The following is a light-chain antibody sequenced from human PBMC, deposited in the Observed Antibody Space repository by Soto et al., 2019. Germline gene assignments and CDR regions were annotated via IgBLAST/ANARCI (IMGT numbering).Light chain of an antibody. Sequence: DIQMTQSPSSLSASVGDRVTITCRASQSISAYLNWYQQKSGKAPKLLIYKASSLESGVPSRFSGSGSGTEFTLTISSLQPDDFATYYCQQYNSYWTFGQGTKVDIK. CDR3: QQYNSYWT. CDR2: KAS. J-gene: IGKJ1*01. CDR1: QSISAY. V-gene: IGKV1-5*03.